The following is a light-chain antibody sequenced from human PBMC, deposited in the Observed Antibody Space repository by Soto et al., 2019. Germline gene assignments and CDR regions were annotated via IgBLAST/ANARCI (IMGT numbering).Light chain of an antibody. CDR3: QQLNSYPIT. Sequence: DIQFTHSPSFLSASVVDRVTITCLASQDSSIYLAWYQQKPGKAPKLLIYAASTLQSGVPSRFSGSGSGTEFTLTISSLQPEDFATYYCQQLNSYPITFGQGTRLE. V-gene: IGKV1-9*01. J-gene: IGKJ5*01. CDR2: AAS. CDR1: QDSSIY.